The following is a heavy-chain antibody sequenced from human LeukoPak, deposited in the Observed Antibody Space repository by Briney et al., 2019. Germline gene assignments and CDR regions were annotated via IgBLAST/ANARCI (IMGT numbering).Heavy chain of an antibody. Sequence: NPSETLSLTCTVSGGSISSSSYYWGWIRQPPGKGLEWIGSIYYSGSTYYNPSLKSRVTISVDTSKNQFSLKLSSVTAVDTAVYYCAPIVVVPAAMPVQFDYWGQGTLVTVSS. D-gene: IGHD2-2*01. J-gene: IGHJ4*02. CDR1: GGSISSSSYY. CDR3: APIVVVPAAMPVQFDY. V-gene: IGHV4-39*01. CDR2: IYYSGST.